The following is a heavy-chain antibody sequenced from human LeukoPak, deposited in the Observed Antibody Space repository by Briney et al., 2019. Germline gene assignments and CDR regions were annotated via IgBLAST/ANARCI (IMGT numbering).Heavy chain of an antibody. V-gene: IGHV4-59*02. J-gene: IGHJ4*02. CDR1: GVSVSNYV. CDR2: IYYTGST. Sequence: PSETLSLTCTVSGVSVSNYVWSWIRQPPGKGLDLLGYIYYTGSTNYNPSLKSRVTMSVDTSKNQFSLKLSSVTAADTAVYYCARGTSSSTVVGPLLDYWGQGTLVTVSS. D-gene: IGHD4-23*01. CDR3: ARGTSSSTVVGPLLDY.